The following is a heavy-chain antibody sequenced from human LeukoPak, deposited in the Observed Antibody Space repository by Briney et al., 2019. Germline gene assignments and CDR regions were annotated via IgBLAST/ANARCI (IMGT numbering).Heavy chain of an antibody. J-gene: IGHJ4*02. CDR1: GFTFSSYS. CDR3: ARERKQLWLKGSDY. V-gene: IGHV3-21*01. Sequence: PGGSLRLSCAASGFTFSSYSMNWVRQAPGKGLEWVSSISSSSSHIYYADSVKGRFTISRDNAKNSLYLQMNSLRAEDTAVYYCARERKQLWLKGSDYWGQGTLVTVSS. CDR2: ISSSSSHI. D-gene: IGHD5-18*01.